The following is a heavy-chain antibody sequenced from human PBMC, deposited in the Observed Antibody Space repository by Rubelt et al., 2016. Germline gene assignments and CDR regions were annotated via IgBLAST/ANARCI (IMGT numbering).Heavy chain of an antibody. D-gene: IGHD5-18*01. CDR2: ISAYNGNT. J-gene: IGHJ2*01. Sequence: QVQLVQSGAEGKKPGASVKVSCKASGYTFNSYGISWVRRAPGQGLEWMGWISAYNGNTNYAQKLQGRVTMTTDTSTSTAYMELRSLRSDDTAVYYCARSKDTAMVPDADWYFDLWGRGTLVTVSS. V-gene: IGHV1-18*01. CDR3: ARSKDTAMVPDADWYFDL. CDR1: GYTFNSYG.